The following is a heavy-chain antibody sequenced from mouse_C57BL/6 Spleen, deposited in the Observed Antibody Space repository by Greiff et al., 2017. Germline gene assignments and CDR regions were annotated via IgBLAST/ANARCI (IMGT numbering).Heavy chain of an antibody. J-gene: IGHJ3*01. CDR1: GFNIKDYY. CDR3: AAITTAVGGFAY. D-gene: IGHD1-1*01. Sequence: VQLKESGAELVKPGASVKLSCTASGFNIKDYYMHWVKQRTEQGLEWIGRIDPEDGETKYAPKFQGKATITADTSSNTAYLQLSSLTSEDTAVYYCAAITTAVGGFAYWGQGTLVTVSA. V-gene: IGHV14-2*01. CDR2: IDPEDGET.